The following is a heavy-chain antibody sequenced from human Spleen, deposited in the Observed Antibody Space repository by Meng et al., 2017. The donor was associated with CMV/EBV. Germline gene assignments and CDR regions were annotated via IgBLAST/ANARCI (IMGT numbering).Heavy chain of an antibody. CDR2: MNPNSGNT. CDR3: VRGAGSCSSTTCSLGY. V-gene: IGHV1-8*01. CDR1: GYTFTNYD. D-gene: IGHD2-2*01. J-gene: IGHJ4*02. Sequence: ASVKVSCKASGYTFTNYDINWVRQVPGQGLEWMGWMNPNSGNTGYAQKFQGRVTMTRNTSISTAYMELNSLRSEDTAVYYCVRGAGSCSSTTCSLGYWGQGTLVTVSS.